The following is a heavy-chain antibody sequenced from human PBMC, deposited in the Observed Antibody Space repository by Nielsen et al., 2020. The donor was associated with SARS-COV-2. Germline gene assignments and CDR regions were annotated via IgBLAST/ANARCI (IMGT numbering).Heavy chain of an antibody. CDR1: GFTFSSYG. D-gene: IGHD3-9*01. CDR2: ISSSSSYI. Sequence: GGSLRLSCAASGFTFSSYGMNWVRQAPGKGLEWVSSISSSSSYIYYADSVKGRFTISRDNAKNSLYLQMNSLRAEDTAVYYCARGPLRYFDWLLIGDYFDYWGQGTLVTVSS. V-gene: IGHV3-21*01. CDR3: ARGPLRYFDWLLIGDYFDY. J-gene: IGHJ4*02.